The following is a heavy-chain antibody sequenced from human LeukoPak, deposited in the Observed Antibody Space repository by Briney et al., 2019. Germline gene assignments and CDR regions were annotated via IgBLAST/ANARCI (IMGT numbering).Heavy chain of an antibody. CDR1: GFTVSSNY. CDR3: ARRGYDFWSGYFDY. Sequence: GGSLRLSCAASGFTVSSNYMSWVRQAPGKGLEWVSVIYSGGSTYYADSVKGRFTISRDNSKNTLYLQMNSLRAEDTAVYYCARRGYDFWSGYFDYWGQGTLVTVSS. D-gene: IGHD3-3*01. V-gene: IGHV3-53*01. CDR2: IYSGGST. J-gene: IGHJ4*02.